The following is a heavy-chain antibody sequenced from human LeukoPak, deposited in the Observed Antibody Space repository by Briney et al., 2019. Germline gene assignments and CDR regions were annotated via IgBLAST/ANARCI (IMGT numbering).Heavy chain of an antibody. CDR3: AKVRRMEWMTPLSDDFDV. D-gene: IGHD3-3*01. Sequence: TGGSLRLSCAASGFNFNRFAMHWVRQVPGRGLEWVAVISSDSSNKNYVEPVRGRFTISRENSVNTLYLEMNTLTTDDAGVYYCAKVRRMEWMTPLSDDFDVWGQGTMVTVSS. J-gene: IGHJ3*01. CDR1: GFNFNRFA. V-gene: IGHV3-30*04. CDR2: ISSDSSNK.